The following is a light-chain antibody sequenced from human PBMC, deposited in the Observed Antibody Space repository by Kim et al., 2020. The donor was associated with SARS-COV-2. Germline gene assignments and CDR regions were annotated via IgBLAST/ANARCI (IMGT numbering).Light chain of an antibody. CDR2: DAS. V-gene: IGKV3-20*01. J-gene: IGKJ1*01. CDR1: QRISSNS. Sequence: SPGDGAALSCGASQRISSNSLAWYQQKPGQAPKLLIYDASSRATGIPDRFSGSGSGIDFTLTITRLAPEDFAVYYCQQYEGTPRTFGQGTKVDIK. CDR3: QQYEGTPRT.